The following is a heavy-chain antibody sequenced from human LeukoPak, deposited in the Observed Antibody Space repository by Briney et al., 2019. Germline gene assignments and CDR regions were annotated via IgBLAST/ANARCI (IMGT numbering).Heavy chain of an antibody. D-gene: IGHD5-24*01. Sequence: GEALKISCKGSGYTFTSYWIGLVRQMPGKGLEWMGIIHPGDSATRYSPSFQGQVTISADKSISTTYLQWSTLTASDSAMYFCARRDGNNYNFFDYWGQGTLVTVSS. CDR1: GYTFTSYW. CDR3: ARRDGNNYNFFDY. J-gene: IGHJ4*02. V-gene: IGHV5-51*01. CDR2: IHPGDSAT.